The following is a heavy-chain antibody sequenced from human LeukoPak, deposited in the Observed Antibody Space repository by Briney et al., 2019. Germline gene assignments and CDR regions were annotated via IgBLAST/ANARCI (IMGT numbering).Heavy chain of an antibody. CDR2: MNPNSGNT. CDR1: GYTFTSYD. V-gene: IGHV1-8*01. D-gene: IGHD1-26*01. CDR3: ARGLGISGSYDELAFDI. Sequence: GASVKVSCKASGYTFTSYDINWVRQATGQGLEWMGWMNPNSGNTGYAQEFQGRVTMTRNTSISTAYMELSSLRSEDTAVYYCARGLGISGSYDELAFDIWGQGTMVTVSS. J-gene: IGHJ3*02.